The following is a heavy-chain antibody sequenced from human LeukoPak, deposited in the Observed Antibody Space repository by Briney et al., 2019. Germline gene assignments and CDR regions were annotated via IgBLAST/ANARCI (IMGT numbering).Heavy chain of an antibody. J-gene: IGHJ6*03. D-gene: IGHD1-1*01. CDR2: INPNSGGT. V-gene: IGHV1-2*06. CDR1: GYTFTGYY. CDR3: ARNDPVYERLCTSRDYSYYYMDV. Sequence: ASVKVSCKASGYTFTGYYMHWVRQAPGQGLEWMGRINPNSGGTNYAQKFQGRVTMTRDTSISTAYMELSRLRSDDTAVYYCARNDPVYERLCTSRDYSYYYMDVWGKGTTVTVSS.